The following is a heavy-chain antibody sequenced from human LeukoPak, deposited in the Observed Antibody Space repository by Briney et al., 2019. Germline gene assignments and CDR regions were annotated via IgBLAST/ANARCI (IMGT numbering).Heavy chain of an antibody. CDR1: GYSISSDSY. CDR2: IHHSGST. V-gene: IGHV4-38-2*02. J-gene: IGHJ4*02. Sequence: PSETLSLTCTVSGYSISSDSYWGWVRQPPGKGLEWIGGIHHSGSTYYNPSLKSRVLISVDTSRNQFSLRLSSVTAADTAQYFCARDIFSGSSWYVGYWGQGIQVTVSS. CDR3: ARDIFSGSSWYVGY. D-gene: IGHD6-13*01.